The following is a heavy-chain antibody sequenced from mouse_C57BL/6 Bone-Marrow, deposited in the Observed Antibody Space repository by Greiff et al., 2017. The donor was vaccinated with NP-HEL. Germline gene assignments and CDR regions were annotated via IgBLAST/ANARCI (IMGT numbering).Heavy chain of an antibody. J-gene: IGHJ3*01. V-gene: IGHV1-80*01. CDR1: GYAFSSYW. CDR2: IYPGDGDT. Sequence: VQLQQSGAELVKPGASVKISCKASGYAFSSYWINWVKQRPGKGLEWIGQIYPGDGDTNYNGKLKGQATLTADKSSSTAYMQLSSLTSEDSAVYFCARLNDGYFAYWGQGTLVTVSA. CDR3: ARLNDGYFAY. D-gene: IGHD2-3*01.